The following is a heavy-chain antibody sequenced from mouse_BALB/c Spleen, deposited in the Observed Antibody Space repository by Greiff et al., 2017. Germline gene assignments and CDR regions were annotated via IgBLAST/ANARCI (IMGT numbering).Heavy chain of an antibody. J-gene: IGHJ2*01. D-gene: IGHD6-1*01. CDR2: IYPGNSDT. CDR3: TRGGLYPYFDY. Sequence: EVQLQQSGTVLARPGASVKMSCKASGYSFTSYWMHWVKQRPGQGLEWIGAIYPGNSDTSYNQKFKGKAKLTAVTSASTAYMELSSLTNEDSAVYYCTRGGLYPYFDYWGQGTTLTVSS. CDR1: GYSFTSYW. V-gene: IGHV1-5*01.